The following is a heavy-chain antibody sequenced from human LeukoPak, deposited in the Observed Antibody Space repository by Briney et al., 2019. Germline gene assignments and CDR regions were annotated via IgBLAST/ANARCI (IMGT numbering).Heavy chain of an antibody. J-gene: IGHJ3*02. D-gene: IGHD3-9*01. CDR3: ARRGSLTSDAVDI. Sequence: GESLKISCKASGYTFSNYWGGWVRHMPGKGLECVGIIYPGGSNTRYSPSFEGQVLISADKSISTVYLHWGSLKASDTAMYFCARRGSLTSDAVDIWGQGTLVSV. V-gene: IGHV5-51*01. CDR1: GYTFSNYW. CDR2: IYPGGSNT.